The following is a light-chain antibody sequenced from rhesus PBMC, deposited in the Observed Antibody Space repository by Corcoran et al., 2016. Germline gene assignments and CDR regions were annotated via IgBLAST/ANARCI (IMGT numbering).Light chain of an antibody. V-gene: IGLV3-29*01. CDR3: QVWDSSSDQEV. J-gene: IGLJ6*01. CDR2: KDS. CDR1: SIGSKY. Sequence: SYDVTQPRSVSVSPGQTARITCGGESIGSKYVHWYQQKPAQAPLLVIYKDSNRRSGTPERFSGSNSGNTATLTISGVEAGDEADYYCQVWDSSSDQEVFGSGTKLTVL.